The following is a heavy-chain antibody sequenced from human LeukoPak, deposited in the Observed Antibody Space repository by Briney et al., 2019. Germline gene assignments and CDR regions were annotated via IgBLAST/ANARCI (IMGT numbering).Heavy chain of an antibody. CDR1: GFSFRGYG. J-gene: IGHJ4*02. CDR3: ARRRGGSPFDY. CDR2: ISADGGTT. V-gene: IGHV3-64*02. Sequence: RGSLSLSCAASGFSFRGYGMHWVRQAPGKGLEYVSAISADGGTTYYADSVKDRFIISRDNSKNTLYLQMGSLRNEDMAVYYCARRRGGSPFDYWGPGALVTVSS.